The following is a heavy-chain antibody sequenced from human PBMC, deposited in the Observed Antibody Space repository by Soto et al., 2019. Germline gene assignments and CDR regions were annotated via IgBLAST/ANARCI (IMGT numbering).Heavy chain of an antibody. CDR2: INHSGST. CDR3: ARGQRHSSSSFDY. D-gene: IGHD5-18*01. CDR1: GGSFSGYY. Sequence: SETLSLTCAVYGGSFSGYYWSWIRQPPGKGLEWIGEINHSGSTNYDPSLKSRVTISVDTSKNQFSLKLSSVTAADTAVDYCARGQRHSSSSFDYWGQGTMVTVSS. V-gene: IGHV4-34*01. J-gene: IGHJ4*02.